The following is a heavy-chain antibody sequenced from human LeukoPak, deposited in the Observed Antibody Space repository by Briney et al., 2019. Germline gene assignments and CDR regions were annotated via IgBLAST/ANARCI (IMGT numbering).Heavy chain of an antibody. J-gene: IGHJ4*02. V-gene: IGHV4-61*02. CDR2: IYTSGST. Sequence: SETLSLTCTVSGGSISSGSYYWSWIRQPAGKGLEWIGRIYTSGSTNYNPSLKSRVTISVDTSKNQFSLKLSSVTAADTAVYYCARGLAGSSYFDYWGQGTLVTVSS. CDR3: ARGLAGSSYFDY. CDR1: GGSISSGSYY. D-gene: IGHD6-19*01.